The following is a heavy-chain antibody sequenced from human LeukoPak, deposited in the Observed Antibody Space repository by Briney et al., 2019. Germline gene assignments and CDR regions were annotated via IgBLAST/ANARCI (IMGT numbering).Heavy chain of an antibody. Sequence: GGSLRLSCAASGFTVSSSYMSWVRQAPGKGLEWVSYISSSSSSISYADSVKGRFTISRDNAKNSLYLQMNSLRDEDTAVYYCARRLPGSGYSEFDYWGQGTLVTVFS. J-gene: IGHJ4*02. CDR3: ARRLPGSGYSEFDY. D-gene: IGHD3-22*01. CDR1: GFTVSSSY. V-gene: IGHV3-48*02. CDR2: ISSSSSSI.